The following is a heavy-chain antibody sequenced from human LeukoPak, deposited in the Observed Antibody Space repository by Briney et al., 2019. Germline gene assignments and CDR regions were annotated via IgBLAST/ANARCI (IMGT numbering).Heavy chain of an antibody. V-gene: IGHV4-4*07. Sequence: SETLSLTCTVSGGSISSYYWCWIRQPAEKGLEWIGRIYTSGSTNYNPSLKSRVTMSVDTSKNQFSLKLSSVTAADTAVYYCARGEDFGQAPDSYGYYGMDVWGQGTTVTVSS. CDR2: IYTSGST. J-gene: IGHJ6*02. D-gene: IGHD2-15*01. CDR1: GGSISSYY. CDR3: ARGEDFGQAPDSYGYYGMDV.